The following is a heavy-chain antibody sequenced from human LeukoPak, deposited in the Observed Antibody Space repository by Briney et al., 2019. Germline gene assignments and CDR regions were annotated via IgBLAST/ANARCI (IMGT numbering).Heavy chain of an antibody. CDR2: MKQDGSEK. CDR3: ARIYCSSTNCYRHFDY. V-gene: IGHV3-7*01. CDR1: GFTFGTYW. Sequence: GGSLRLSCTASGFTFGTYWMAWVRQAPGKGLEWVANMKQDGSEKYYVDSVKGRFTISRDNAKNSLYLQMNSLRAEDTAVYYCARIYCSSTNCYRHFDYGGQGTLGTVSA. D-gene: IGHD2-2*01. J-gene: IGHJ4*02.